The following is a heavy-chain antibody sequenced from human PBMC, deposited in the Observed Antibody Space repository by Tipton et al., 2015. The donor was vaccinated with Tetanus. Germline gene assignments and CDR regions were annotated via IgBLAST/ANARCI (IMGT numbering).Heavy chain of an antibody. Sequence: SLRLSCAASGFPFHSYHLAWVRQAPGKGLEWISYIGDGRSVIHYADSVKGRFTVSRDNAKRSLYLQMNDLRAEDTAVYFCARANFDFSKKGPFDSWGQGILVIVSA. CDR1: GFPFHSYH. CDR3: ARANFDFSKKGPFDS. CDR2: IGDGRSVI. D-gene: IGHD3-3*01. V-gene: IGHV3-11*01. J-gene: IGHJ4*02.